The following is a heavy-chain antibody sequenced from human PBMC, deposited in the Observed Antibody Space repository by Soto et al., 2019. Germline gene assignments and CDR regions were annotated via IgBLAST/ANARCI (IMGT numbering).Heavy chain of an antibody. D-gene: IGHD6-13*01. Sequence: QVQLQESGPGLVKPSETLSLTCTVSGGSISSYYWSWIRQPPGKGLEWIGYIYYSGSTNYNPSLKSRVTTSVDTXXPXFXXKMSPVTAADTAVYYCARDRAAAGKGPSVYYGMDVWGQGTTVTVSS. CDR1: GGSISSYY. CDR2: IYYSGST. CDR3: ARDRAAAGKGPSVYYGMDV. V-gene: IGHV4-59*01. J-gene: IGHJ6*02.